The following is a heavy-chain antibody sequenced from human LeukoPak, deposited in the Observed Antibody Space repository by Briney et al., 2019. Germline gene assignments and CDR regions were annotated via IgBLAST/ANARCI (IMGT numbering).Heavy chain of an antibody. D-gene: IGHD6-19*01. CDR3: AGPIAVAGIVEPRNYGMDV. Sequence: SQTLSLTCTVSGGSISSGGYYWSWIRQHPGKGLEWIGYIYYSGSTYYNPSLKSRVTISVDTSKNQFSLKLSSVTAADTAVYYCAGPIAVAGIVEPRNYGMDVWGQGTTVTVSS. CDR2: IYYSGST. CDR1: GGSISSGGYY. V-gene: IGHV4-31*03. J-gene: IGHJ6*02.